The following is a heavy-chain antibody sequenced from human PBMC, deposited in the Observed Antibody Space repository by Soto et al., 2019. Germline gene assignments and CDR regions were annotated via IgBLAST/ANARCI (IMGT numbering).Heavy chain of an antibody. Sequence: QVQLVQSGAEVKKPGASVKVSCKASGYTFTSYDINWVRQATGQGLEWMGWMNPNSGNTGYAQKFQGRVTMTRNTSLSPTYMGPRSLRTEDTAVFYLARGPKRGGGDYWGQGTLVTVSS. CDR2: MNPNSGNT. D-gene: IGHD3-16*01. V-gene: IGHV1-8*01. CDR3: ARGPKRGGGDY. J-gene: IGHJ4*02. CDR1: GYTFTSYD.